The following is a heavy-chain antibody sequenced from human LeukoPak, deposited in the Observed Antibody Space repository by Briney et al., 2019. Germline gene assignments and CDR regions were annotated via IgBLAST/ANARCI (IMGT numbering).Heavy chain of an antibody. Sequence: GASVKVSCKASGYTFTGYYMHWVRQAPGQGLEWMGWINPNSGGTNYAQKFQGRVTMTRDTSISTAYMELSRLRSDDTAVYYCARAPRTYYYDSSGYSLDYWGQGTLVTVSS. CDR2: INPNSGGT. J-gene: IGHJ4*02. D-gene: IGHD3-22*01. CDR1: GYTFTGYY. CDR3: ARAPRTYYYDSSGYSLDY. V-gene: IGHV1-2*02.